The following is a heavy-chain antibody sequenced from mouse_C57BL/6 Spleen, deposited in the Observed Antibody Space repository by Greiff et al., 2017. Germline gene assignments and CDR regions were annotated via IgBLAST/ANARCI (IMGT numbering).Heavy chain of an antibody. V-gene: IGHV10-1*01. CDR3: VRHDYDYGQYYAMDY. Sequence: EVQLVESGGGLVQPKGSLKLSCAASGFSFNTYAMNWVRQAPGKGLEWVARIRSKSNNYATYYADSVKDRFTISRDDSESMLYLQMNNLKTEDTAMYYCVRHDYDYGQYYAMDYWGQGTSVTVSS. CDR1: GFSFNTYA. J-gene: IGHJ4*01. D-gene: IGHD2-4*01. CDR2: IRSKSNNYAT.